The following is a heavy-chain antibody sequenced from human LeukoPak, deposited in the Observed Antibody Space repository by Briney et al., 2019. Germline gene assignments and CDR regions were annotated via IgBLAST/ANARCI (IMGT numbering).Heavy chain of an antibody. CDR2: ISSSSSTI. Sequence: GGSLRLPCAASGFTFSSYSMNWVRQAPGKGLEWVSYISSSSSTIYYADSVKGRFTISRDNAKNSLYLQMNSLRAEDTAVYYCARDHGSGSYYAFDIWGQGTMVTVSS. V-gene: IGHV3-48*01. CDR1: GFTFSSYS. D-gene: IGHD3-10*01. CDR3: ARDHGSGSYYAFDI. J-gene: IGHJ3*02.